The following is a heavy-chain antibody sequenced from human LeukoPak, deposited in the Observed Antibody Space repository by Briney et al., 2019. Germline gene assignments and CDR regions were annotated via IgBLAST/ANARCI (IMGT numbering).Heavy chain of an antibody. D-gene: IGHD3-10*01. CDR1: GFTFDDYA. V-gene: IGHV3-9*01. CDR2: ISWNSGSI. Sequence: GGSLRLSCAASGFTFDDYAMHWVRQAPGKGLEWVSGISWNSGSIGYADSVKGRFTISRDNSKNTLYLQMNSLRAEDTAVYYCAKDAPAQYGSGSYVFDYWGQGTLVTVSS. CDR3: AKDAPAQYGSGSYVFDY. J-gene: IGHJ4*02.